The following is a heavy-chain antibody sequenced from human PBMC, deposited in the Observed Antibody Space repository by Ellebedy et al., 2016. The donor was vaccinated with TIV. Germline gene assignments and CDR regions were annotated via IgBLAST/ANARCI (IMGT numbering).Heavy chain of an antibody. CDR1: GFSFSSYW. J-gene: IGHJ4*02. D-gene: IGHD4-17*01. Sequence: GESLKISCIASGFSFSSYWMTWVRQAPGKGLEWVSLIYSTGDTYYADSVKGRFTVSRDNSQNTLYLQMTSLRVDDTAVYYCATDPDGVYGDTSAYWGRGTLVTVSS. CDR2: IYSTGDT. CDR3: ATDPDGVYGDTSAY. V-gene: IGHV3-53*01.